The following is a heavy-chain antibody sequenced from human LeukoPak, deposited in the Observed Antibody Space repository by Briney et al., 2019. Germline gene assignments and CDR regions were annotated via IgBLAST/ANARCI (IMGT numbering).Heavy chain of an antibody. J-gene: IGHJ4*02. Sequence: PGGSLRLSCVASGFTFNTYGMNWVRQAPGKGLEWVSFLRYDGKNQYYADSVKGRFTISRDNPKNTLYLQMSSLTPEDTAVYYCAKAPVAGAPSYYFDNWGQGTLVTVSS. V-gene: IGHV3-30*02. CDR1: GFTFNTYG. D-gene: IGHD6-19*01. CDR3: AKAPVAGAPSYYFDN. CDR2: LRYDGKNQ.